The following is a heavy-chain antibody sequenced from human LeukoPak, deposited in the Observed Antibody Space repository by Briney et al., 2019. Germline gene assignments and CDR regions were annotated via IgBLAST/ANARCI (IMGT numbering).Heavy chain of an antibody. J-gene: IGHJ4*02. CDR1: GGSISSSSYY. CDR3: ARRRKSGYFDY. CDR2: IYYSGST. V-gene: IGHV4-39*01. Sequence: SETLSLTRTVSGGSISSSSYYWGWIRQPPGKGLEWIGSIYYSGSTYYNPSLKSRVTISVDTSKNQFSLKLSSVTAADTAVYYCARRRKSGYFDYWGQGTLVTVSS. D-gene: IGHD1-14*01.